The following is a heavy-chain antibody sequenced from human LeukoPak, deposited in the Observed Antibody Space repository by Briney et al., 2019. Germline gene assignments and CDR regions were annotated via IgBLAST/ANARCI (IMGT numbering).Heavy chain of an antibody. J-gene: IGHJ1*01. D-gene: IGHD2-21*02. CDR1: GGSVSSSSYY. CDR3: ARHLGNCGGDCYWNQYFQH. V-gene: IGHV4-39*01. Sequence: SETLSLTCTVCGGSVSSSSYYWGWILQPPGKGLEWIGSINYSGSTHYNPSLKTRVTASVDMSKNQVSLTLTSVTAADTAVYYRARHLGNCGGDCYWNQYFQHWGQGTLVTVSS. CDR2: INYSGST.